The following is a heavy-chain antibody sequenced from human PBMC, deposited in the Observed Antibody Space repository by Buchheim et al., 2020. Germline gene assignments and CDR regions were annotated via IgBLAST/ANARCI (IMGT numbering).Heavy chain of an antibody. Sequence: QVQLQQWGAGLLKPSQTLSLTCTVSGGSISSYYCSWIRQPPGQGLEWIGCVYYSGSTNSNSSLTRRVTISVDTSKTQFSLNLSSVTAADTAVYYCAREIRSGKSWANYDDIYGLDVWGQGTT. D-gene: IGHD1-26*01. J-gene: IGHJ6*02. CDR3: AREIRSGKSWANYDDIYGLDV. CDR2: VYYSGST. CDR1: GGSISSYY. V-gene: IGHV4-59*01.